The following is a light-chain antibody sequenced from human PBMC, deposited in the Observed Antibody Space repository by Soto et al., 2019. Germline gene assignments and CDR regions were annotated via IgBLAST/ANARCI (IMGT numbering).Light chain of an antibody. CDR3: SSYAGSNNYV. V-gene: IGLV2-8*01. CDR2: AVS. CDR1: SSDIGGYDY. Sequence: QSALTQPASVSGSPGQSITITCTGTSSDIGGYDYVSWYQQYPGKAPKLMIYAVSKRPSGVPDRFSGSKSGNTASLTVSGLQAEDEADYYCSSYAGSNNYVFGTGTKVTVL. J-gene: IGLJ1*01.